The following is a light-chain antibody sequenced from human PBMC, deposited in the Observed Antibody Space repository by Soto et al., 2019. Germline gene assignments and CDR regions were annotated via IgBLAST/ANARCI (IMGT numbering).Light chain of an antibody. CDR3: QHYDSSPPFT. J-gene: IGKJ2*01. V-gene: IGKV3-20*01. CDR2: ATS. CDR1: QSVSRSY. Sequence: EIVLTQSPGPLSLSPGARAALSCRASQSVSRSYLAWYHHLPGQAPRLLIYATSTRATGIPDRFSGSGSGTDVTLTISRLEPEDFAVYYCQHYDSSPPFTFGRGTKLVIK.